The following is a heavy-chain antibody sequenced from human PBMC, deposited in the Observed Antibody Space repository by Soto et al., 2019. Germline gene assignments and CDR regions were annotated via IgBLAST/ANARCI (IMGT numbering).Heavy chain of an antibody. V-gene: IGHV3-23*01. Sequence: EVQLLDSGGGLVQPGGSLRLSCAASGFTFSNYAMSWVRQAPGKGLEWVSGVGGSGDSTYYADSVKGRFTISRDNSKDTLYLQMKSLRAAVRAVYYCAKSPLGYCSGGSCYPPHYFDYWGQGTLVTVSS. CDR2: VGGSGDST. J-gene: IGHJ4*02. CDR3: AKSPLGYCSGGSCYPPHYFDY. CDR1: GFTFSNYA. D-gene: IGHD2-15*01.